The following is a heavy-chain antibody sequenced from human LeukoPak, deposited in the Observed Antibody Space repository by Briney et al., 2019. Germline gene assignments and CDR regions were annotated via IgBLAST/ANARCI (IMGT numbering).Heavy chain of an antibody. CDR1: GVTFSSYV. D-gene: IGHD1-20*01. CDR3: AANWNGDP. CDR2: ISGSGGTT. J-gene: IGHJ5*02. V-gene: IGHV3-23*01. Sequence: PGGSLRLSCAASGVTFSSYVMNWVRQAPGKGLEWVSGISGSGGTTYYTDSVKGRFTISRDNSKNTLYLQMNSLRAEDTAVYYCAANWNGDPWGQGTLVTVSS.